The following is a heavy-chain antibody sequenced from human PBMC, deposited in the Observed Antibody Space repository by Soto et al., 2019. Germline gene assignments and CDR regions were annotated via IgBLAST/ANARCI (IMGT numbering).Heavy chain of an antibody. CDR1: GFNFRAYG. J-gene: IGHJ6*02. V-gene: IGHV3-30*18. CDR2: MSSDASNK. Sequence: PGGSLRLSCAASGFNFRAYGMHWVRQAPGKGLQWVAVMSSDASNKYYADFVKGRFTISRDNSQNTLYLQMNSLRPEDTAVYYCAKGSSSVYYYYYGMDVWGQGTTVTVSS. CDR3: AKGSSSVYYYYYGMDV. D-gene: IGHD6-6*01.